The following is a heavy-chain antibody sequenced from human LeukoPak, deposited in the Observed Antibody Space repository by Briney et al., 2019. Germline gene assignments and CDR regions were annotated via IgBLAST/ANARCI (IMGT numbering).Heavy chain of an antibody. Sequence: GGSLRLSCVASGFIFSTDGMHGVRQAPGKGLEWVAVIWYDGSDKDYADSVKGRFTISRDNSKNTVFLQINSLKAEDTAVYYCAKRSTQYSGSYFDAFDAWGQGTMVIVSS. CDR3: AKRSTQYSGSYFDAFDA. CDR2: IWYDGSDK. D-gene: IGHD1-26*01. CDR1: GFIFSTDG. J-gene: IGHJ3*01. V-gene: IGHV3-33*06.